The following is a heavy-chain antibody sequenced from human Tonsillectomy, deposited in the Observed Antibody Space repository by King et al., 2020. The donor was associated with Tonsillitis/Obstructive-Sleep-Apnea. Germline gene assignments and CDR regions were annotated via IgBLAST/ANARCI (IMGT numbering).Heavy chain of an antibody. D-gene: IGHD2-15*01. Sequence: QLVQSGGGVVQPGRSLRLSCAAFGFTFSSHAMHWVRQAPGKGLEWVAVISYDGSDKYYADSGKGRFTISRDNSNNTLYLQMNSLRTEDTAVYYCASISPRQMSGYDYWGQGTLVPVSS. CDR1: GFTFSSHA. V-gene: IGHV3-30*01. CDR3: ASISPRQMSGYDY. J-gene: IGHJ4*02. CDR2: ISYDGSDK.